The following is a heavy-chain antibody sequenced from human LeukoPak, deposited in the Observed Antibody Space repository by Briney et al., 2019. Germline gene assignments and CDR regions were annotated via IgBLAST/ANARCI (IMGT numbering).Heavy chain of an antibody. CDR3: ARGAGYCTNGVCYRLGGYYDMDV. J-gene: IGHJ6*03. D-gene: IGHD2-8*01. Sequence: LRLSCAASGFTFSSYEMNWIRPPPGKGLEWMGEINHRGGTNYHPSLKSRVTISVDTSKNQFSLKLSSVTAADTVVYYCARGAGYCTNGVCYRLGGYYDMDVWGKGTTVTVSS. CDR1: GFTFSSYE. V-gene: IGHV4-34*01. CDR2: INHRGGT.